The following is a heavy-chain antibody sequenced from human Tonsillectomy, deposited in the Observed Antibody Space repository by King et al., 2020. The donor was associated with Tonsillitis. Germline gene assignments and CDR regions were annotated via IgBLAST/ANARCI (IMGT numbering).Heavy chain of an antibody. V-gene: IGHV4-39*07. CDR3: ARHRTTVATSDY. CDR1: GGSISNSDYF. J-gene: IGHJ4*02. CDR2: LYYSGST. Sequence: QLQESGPGLVKPSETLSLTCTISGGSISNSDYFWGWIRQPPGKGLEWIGSLYYSGSTYYNPSLEGRLTISVDTSTNQFSLKLNSVTAADTAVYYCARHRTTVATSDYWGQGTLVTVSS. D-gene: IGHD4-17*01.